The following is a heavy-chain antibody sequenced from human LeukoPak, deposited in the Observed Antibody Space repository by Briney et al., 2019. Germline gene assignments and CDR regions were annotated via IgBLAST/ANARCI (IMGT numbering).Heavy chain of an antibody. CDR2: IYYSGST. V-gene: IGHV4-39*01. CDR3: AGRPKHWFDP. Sequence: PSETLSLTCAVSGGTISSSSYYWGWIRQPPGKGLEWIGSIYYSGSTYYNPSLKSRVTISVDTSKNQFSLKLSSVTAADTAVYYCAGRPKHWFDPWGQGTLVTVSS. J-gene: IGHJ5*02. CDR1: GGTISSSSYY.